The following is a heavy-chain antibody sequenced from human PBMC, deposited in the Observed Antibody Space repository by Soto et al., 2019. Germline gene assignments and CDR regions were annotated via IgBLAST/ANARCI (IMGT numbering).Heavy chain of an antibody. CDR1: GYSFTSYW. Sequence: ESLTISYKGSGYSFTSYWISLVRQMPGKGLEWMGRIDPSDSYTNYSPSFQGHVTISADKSISTAYLQWSSLKASDTAMYYCAIPGSWYGGRSYYGMDVWGQGTTVTVSS. CDR2: IDPSDSYT. J-gene: IGHJ6*02. D-gene: IGHD2-15*01. V-gene: IGHV5-10-1*01. CDR3: AIPGSWYGGRSYYGMDV.